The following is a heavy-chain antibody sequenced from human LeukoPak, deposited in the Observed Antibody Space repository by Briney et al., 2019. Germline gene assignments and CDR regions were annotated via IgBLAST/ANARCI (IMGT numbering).Heavy chain of an antibody. V-gene: IGHV1-46*01. Sequence: ASVKVSCKASGYTFTSYYMHWLRQAPGQGLEWMGIINPSGGSTSYAQKFQGRVTMTRDTSTSTAYMELSSLRSEDTAVYYCARDDSGSYYDYWGQGTLVTVSS. CDR1: GYTFTSYY. D-gene: IGHD1-26*01. CDR3: ARDDSGSYYDY. CDR2: INPSGGST. J-gene: IGHJ4*02.